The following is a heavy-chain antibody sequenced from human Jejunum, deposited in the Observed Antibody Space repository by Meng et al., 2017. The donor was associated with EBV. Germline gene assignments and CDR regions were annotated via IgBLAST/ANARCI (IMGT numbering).Heavy chain of an antibody. CDR2: MSPDNGDT. Sequence: QVQLVQSGAEVKKPGAPVKVSCKASGSTFTTHHINWVRPATGQGLEYMGWMSPDNGDTGYAQNFQGRLTMTRDTFISTAYMELSSLTSDDTAVYYCARGDGYNLYWGQGTLVTVSS. D-gene: IGHD5-24*01. J-gene: IGHJ4*02. CDR3: ARGDGYNLY. V-gene: IGHV1-8*01. CDR1: GSTFTTHH.